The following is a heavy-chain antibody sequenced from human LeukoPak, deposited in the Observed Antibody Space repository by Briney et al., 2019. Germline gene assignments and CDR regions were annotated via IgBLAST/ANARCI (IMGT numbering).Heavy chain of an antibody. CDR1: GFTFSRSW. CDR2: INQDGSEK. D-gene: IGHD3-22*01. J-gene: IGHJ4*02. Sequence: GGSLRLSCAASGFTFSRSWMSWVRQSPGKGLEWVANINQDGSEKYYVDSVKGRFTISRDNAKNSLYLQMDSLRAEDTAVYYCATESYYHSDYWGQGTLLTVSS. V-gene: IGHV3-7*01. CDR3: ATESYYHSDY.